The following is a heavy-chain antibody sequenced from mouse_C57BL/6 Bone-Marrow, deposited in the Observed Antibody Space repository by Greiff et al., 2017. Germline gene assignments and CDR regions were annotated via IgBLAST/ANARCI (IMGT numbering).Heavy chain of an antibody. CDR1: GYTFTSYW. CDR2: IDPSDSST. V-gene: IGHV1-69*01. J-gene: IGHJ3*01. D-gene: IGHD2-3*01. Sequence: QVQLQQPGAELVMPGASVKLSCKASGYTFTSYWMHWVKQRPGQGLEWIGEIDPSDSSTNYNQKFQGKSTLTVDKSASTAYMQLSSLTSEDSAVYYCARDGYYDWVWFAYWGQGTLVTVSA. CDR3: ARDGYYDWVWFAY.